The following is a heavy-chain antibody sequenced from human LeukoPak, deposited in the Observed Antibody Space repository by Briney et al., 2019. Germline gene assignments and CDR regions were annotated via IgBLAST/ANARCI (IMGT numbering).Heavy chain of an antibody. J-gene: IGHJ6*03. CDR1: GYNFITIA. V-gene: IGHV1-18*01. CDR2: SSAYNGDG. Sequence: ASVKVSCKASGYNFITIATSWVRQAPGQGLEWMGWSSAYNGDGNFVQKFQGRVTMTTDTSTNTAYMELRSMRYDDKAVYYCARGGPWVVATINDYFLDVWGKGTTVTVSS. CDR3: ARGGPWVVATINDYFLDV. D-gene: IGHD5-24*01.